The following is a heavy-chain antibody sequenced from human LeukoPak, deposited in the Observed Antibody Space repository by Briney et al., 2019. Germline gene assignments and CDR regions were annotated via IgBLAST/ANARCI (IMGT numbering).Heavy chain of an antibody. J-gene: IGHJ3*02. CDR3: ARDSTYCSSTSCYKYAFDI. V-gene: IGHV1-46*01. CDR1: GYTFTSYY. CDR2: INPSGGST. D-gene: IGHD2-2*02. Sequence: ASVKVSCKASGYTFTSYYMHWVRQAPGQGLEWMGIINPSGGSTSYAQKFQGRVTMTRDTSTSTVYMELSSLRSEDTAVYYCARDSTYCSSTSCYKYAFDIWGQGTMVTVSS.